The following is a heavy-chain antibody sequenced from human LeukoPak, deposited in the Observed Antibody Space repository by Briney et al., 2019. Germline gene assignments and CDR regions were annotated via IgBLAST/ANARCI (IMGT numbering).Heavy chain of an antibody. CDR3: ARASGLLRFLEWLPAYFDY. Sequence: SETLSLTCTFSGGSISSYYWSWIRQPPRKGLEWIGYISYSGSTNNNPSLKSRVTISVDTSKKQFSLKLSSVTAADTAVYYCARASGLLRFLEWLPAYFDYWGQGTLVTVSS. CDR2: ISYSGST. CDR1: GGSISSYY. J-gene: IGHJ4*02. D-gene: IGHD3-3*01. V-gene: IGHV4-59*01.